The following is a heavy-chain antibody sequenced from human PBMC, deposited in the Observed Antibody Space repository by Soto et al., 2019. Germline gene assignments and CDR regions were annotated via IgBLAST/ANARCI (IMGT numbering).Heavy chain of an antibody. J-gene: IGHJ6*03. CDR2: IYYSGST. D-gene: IGHD2-2*01. CDR3: ARRMEGYCSSTSCRNYYYYYYMDV. CDR1: GGSISSYY. Sequence: PSETLSLTCTVSGGSISSYYWSWIRQPPGKGLEWIGYIYYSGSTNYNPSLKSRVTISVDTSKNQFSLKLSSVTAADTAVYYCARRMEGYCSSTSCRNYYYYYYMDVWGKGTTVTVSS. V-gene: IGHV4-59*08.